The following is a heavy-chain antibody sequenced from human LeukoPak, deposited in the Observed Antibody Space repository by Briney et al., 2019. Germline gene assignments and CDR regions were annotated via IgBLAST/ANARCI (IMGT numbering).Heavy chain of an antibody. Sequence: SVKVSCKASGYTFTSYGISWVRQAPGQGLEWMGGIIPIFGTANYAQKFQGRVTITADESTSTAYMELSSLRSEDTAVYYCARAPGSRLNYYGMDVWGQGTTVTVSS. CDR1: GYTFTSYG. CDR2: IIPIFGTA. CDR3: ARAPGSRLNYYGMDV. J-gene: IGHJ6*02. D-gene: IGHD2-21*02. V-gene: IGHV1-69*13.